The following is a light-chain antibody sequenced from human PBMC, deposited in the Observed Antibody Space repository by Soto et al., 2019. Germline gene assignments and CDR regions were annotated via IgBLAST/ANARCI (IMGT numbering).Light chain of an antibody. CDR1: QSVSSSY. CDR2: GAS. V-gene: IGKV3-20*01. CDR3: QQYGSSPPRT. Sequence: EIVLTQSPGTLSWSPGERATLSCRASQSVSSSYLAWYQQKPGQAPRLLIYGASSRATGIPDRFSGSGSGTDFTLTISRLEPEDFAMYYCQQYGSSPPRTFGQGTKV. J-gene: IGKJ1*01.